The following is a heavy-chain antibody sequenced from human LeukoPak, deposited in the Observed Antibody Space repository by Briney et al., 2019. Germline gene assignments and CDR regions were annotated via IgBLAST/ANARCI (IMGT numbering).Heavy chain of an antibody. Sequence: PSETLSLTCTVSGYSIRSGYYWGWIRQPPGKGLEWIGGIHHSGSTYYNPSLKSRVTISVDTSKNQFSLKLISVTAADTAVYYCARDRPTYYDDTGSDTGWDYFDNWGQGTLVTVSS. J-gene: IGHJ4*02. CDR2: IHHSGST. CDR3: ARDRPTYYDDTGSDTGWDYFDN. CDR1: GYSIRSGYY. D-gene: IGHD3-22*01. V-gene: IGHV4-38-2*02.